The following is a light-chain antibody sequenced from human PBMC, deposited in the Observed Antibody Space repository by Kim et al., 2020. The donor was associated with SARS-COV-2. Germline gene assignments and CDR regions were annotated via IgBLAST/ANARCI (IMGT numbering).Light chain of an antibody. Sequence: SPRERAPPPRRARPSGSRNLALYPPKPGPAPRLVIYGASTRATGIPARFSGSGSGTEFTLTISSLQSEDFAVYYCQQYNGSPPWTFGQGTKVDIK. CDR2: GAS. CDR1: PSGSRN. V-gene: IGKV3-15*01. CDR3: QQYNGSPPWT. J-gene: IGKJ1*01.